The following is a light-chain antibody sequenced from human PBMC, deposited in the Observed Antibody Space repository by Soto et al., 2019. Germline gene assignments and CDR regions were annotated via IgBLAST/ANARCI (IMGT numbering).Light chain of an antibody. CDR1: QSVTTN. CDR3: QQYDRWTVT. J-gene: IGKJ4*01. CDR2: DAS. V-gene: IGKV3-15*01. Sequence: EIVLTQSPATLSVSPGERVTFSCRASQSVTTNLAWYQHKPGQYPRLLISDASTGASGIPPRFSDSGSGTEFNLTIDRLQSADFAVYECQQYDRWTVTFGGGTKVDIK.